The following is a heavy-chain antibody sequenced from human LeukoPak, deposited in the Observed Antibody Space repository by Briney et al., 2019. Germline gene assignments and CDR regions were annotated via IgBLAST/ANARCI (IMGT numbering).Heavy chain of an antibody. J-gene: IGHJ4*02. V-gene: IGHV3-30*02. Sequence: SGGSLRLSCAASGFSFSSSAMDWVRHAPGKGLEWVAFMQNDGSEKYSADSVKGRVTISRDNSKNTLYLQMNSLRAEDTAVYYCAKGPRHDAYFEYWGQGTLVTVSS. CDR2: MQNDGSEK. CDR1: GFSFSSSA. CDR3: AKGPRHDAYFEY.